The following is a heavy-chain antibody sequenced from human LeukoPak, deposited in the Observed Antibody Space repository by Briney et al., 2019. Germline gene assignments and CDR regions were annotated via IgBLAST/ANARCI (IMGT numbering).Heavy chain of an antibody. CDR2: FHYSGST. Sequence: SETLSLTCTLPGGSISTYHWSWIRQPPGKGLEWIGCFHYSGSTNYNPSLKSRVTMSVDTSKNQFSRKLSSVTAADTAVYYCAKGDMMLRGVIDEIDPWGQGTLVTVSS. CDR1: GGSISTYH. D-gene: IGHD3-10*01. J-gene: IGHJ5*02. CDR3: AKGDMMLRGVIDEIDP. V-gene: IGHV4-59*01.